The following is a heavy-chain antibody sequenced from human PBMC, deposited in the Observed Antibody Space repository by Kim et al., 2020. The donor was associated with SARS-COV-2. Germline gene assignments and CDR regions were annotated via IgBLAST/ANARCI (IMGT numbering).Heavy chain of an antibody. J-gene: IGHJ4*02. CDR2: ISVDGSTT. CDR1: GFTFSGYG. Sequence: GGSLRLSCAGSGFTFSGYGMHWVRQAPGKGLEWVAVISVDGSTTNYADSVKGRFTISRDNSKNILYLQMNSLRTEDTAMYYCPADYIGVLNYFDYWGQGTLLPVSS. CDR3: PADYIGVLNYFDY. V-gene: IGHV3-30*03. D-gene: IGHD4-4*01.